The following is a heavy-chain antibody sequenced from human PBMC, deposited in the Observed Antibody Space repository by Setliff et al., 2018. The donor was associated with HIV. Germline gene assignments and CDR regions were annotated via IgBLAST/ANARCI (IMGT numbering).Heavy chain of an antibody. V-gene: IGHV4-34*01. CDR3: ARQSTMAAAAFDY. J-gene: IGHJ4*02. Sequence: PSETLSLTCAVYGGSFSGYYWSWIRQTPGKGLEWIGEINRSGSTNYNSSLKSRVTMSVDTSKRQFSLKLASVTAADTAIYYCARQSTMAAAAFDYWGQGTLVTVSS. D-gene: IGHD6-13*01. CDR2: INRSGST. CDR1: GGSFSGYY.